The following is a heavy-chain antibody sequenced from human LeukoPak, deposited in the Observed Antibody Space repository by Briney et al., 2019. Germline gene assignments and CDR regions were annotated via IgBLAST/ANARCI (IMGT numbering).Heavy chain of an antibody. Sequence: ASVKVSCKASGYTFTSYDINWVRQATGQGLEWMGWMNPNSGNTGYAQKFQGRVTMTRNTSIGTAYMELSSLRSEDTAVYYCARLAGHSGIAYGMDVWGQGTTVTVSS. CDR2: MNPNSGNT. CDR1: GYTFTSYD. D-gene: IGHD1-26*01. J-gene: IGHJ6*02. CDR3: ARLAGHSGIAYGMDV. V-gene: IGHV1-8*01.